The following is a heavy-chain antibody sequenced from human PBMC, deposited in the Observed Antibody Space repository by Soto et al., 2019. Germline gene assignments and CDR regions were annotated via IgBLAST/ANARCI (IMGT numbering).Heavy chain of an antibody. V-gene: IGHV1-18*01. J-gene: IGHJ4*02. Sequence: VASVKVSCKTSGYTFTSDDISWVRQAPGQGLEWMGWISPYNSKTDYAQRFQGRVTMTTDTSTSTAYMEVRSLRSEDTALYYCARGSDMDYWGQGTLVTVSS. CDR1: GYTFTSDD. D-gene: IGHD2-15*01. CDR2: ISPYNSKT. CDR3: ARGSDMDY.